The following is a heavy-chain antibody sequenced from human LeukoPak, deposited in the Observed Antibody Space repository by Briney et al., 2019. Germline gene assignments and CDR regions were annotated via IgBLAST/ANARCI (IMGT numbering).Heavy chain of an antibody. D-gene: IGHD4-17*01. CDR2: ISYDGSNK. CDR3: ARDSATVTPFYFDY. V-gene: IGHV3-30*04. J-gene: IGHJ4*02. Sequence: PGGSLRLSCAAPGFTFSSYAMHWVRQAPAKGLEWVAVISYDGSNKYYADSVKGRFTISRDNSKNTLYLQMNSLRAEDTAVYYCARDSATVTPFYFDYWGQGTLVTVSS. CDR1: GFTFSSYA.